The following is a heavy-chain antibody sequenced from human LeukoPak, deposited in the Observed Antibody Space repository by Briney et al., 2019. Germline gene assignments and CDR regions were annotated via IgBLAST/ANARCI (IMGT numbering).Heavy chain of an antibody. CDR2: MFTSGST. D-gene: IGHD5-18*01. CDR3: ARTTEGGYTYDYFYYYYMDV. V-gene: IGHV4-4*07. Sequence: PSETLSLTCSVSGGSISSYYWSWIRQPAGKGLEWIGRMFTSGSTNYNPSLKSRVTMSVDTSKNQFSLKLSSVTAADTAVYYCARTTEGGYTYDYFYYYYMDVWGKGTTVTISS. CDR1: GGSISSYY. J-gene: IGHJ6*03.